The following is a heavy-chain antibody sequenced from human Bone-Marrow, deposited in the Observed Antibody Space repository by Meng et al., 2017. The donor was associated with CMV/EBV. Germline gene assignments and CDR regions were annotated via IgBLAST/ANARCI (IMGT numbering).Heavy chain of an antibody. J-gene: IGHJ6*02. CDR2: ISSSSSYI. V-gene: IGHV3-21*01. CDR3: ARAIESGGALDYNFFGVDV. Sequence: GESLKISCAASGFTFSSYSMNWVRQAPGKGLEWVSSISSSSSYIYYADSVKGRFTISRDNAKNSLYLQMNSLRAEDTAVYYCARAIESGGALDYNFFGVDVWGQGTAVTVSS. CDR1: GFTFSSYS. D-gene: IGHD3/OR15-3a*01.